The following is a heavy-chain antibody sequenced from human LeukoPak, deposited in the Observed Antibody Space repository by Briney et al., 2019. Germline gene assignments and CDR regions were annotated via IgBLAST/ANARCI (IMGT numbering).Heavy chain of an antibody. J-gene: IGHJ4*02. V-gene: IGHV3-33*01. Sequence: GRSLRLSCAASGFTFSSYGMHWVRQAPGKGLEWVAVIWYDGSNKYYADSVKGRFTISRDNSKNTLYLQMNSLRAEDTAVYYCARMGGAVVAAADKKDYWGQGTLVTVSS. CDR3: ARMGGAVVAAADKKDY. CDR2: IWYDGSNK. CDR1: GFTFSSYG. D-gene: IGHD6-13*01.